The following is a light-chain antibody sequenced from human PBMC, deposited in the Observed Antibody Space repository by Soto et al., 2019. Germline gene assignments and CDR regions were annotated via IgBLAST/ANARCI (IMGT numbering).Light chain of an antibody. J-gene: IGKJ1*01. Sequence: VMTQSPATLSVSPGESATLSCRASQSVSSNLAWYQQKTGQAPRLLIYGASTRATGIPARLSGSGSGTEFALTISSLQPEDFATYYCQQSYSTPRTXGQGTKVDI. CDR2: GAS. CDR3: QQSYSTPRT. CDR1: QSVSSN. V-gene: IGKV3-15*01.